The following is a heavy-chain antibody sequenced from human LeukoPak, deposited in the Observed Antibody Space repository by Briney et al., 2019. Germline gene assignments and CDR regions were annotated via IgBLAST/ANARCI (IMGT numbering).Heavy chain of an antibody. CDR2: TRNKAKSYST. V-gene: IGHV3-72*01. D-gene: IGHD2-2*01. J-gene: IGHJ4*02. CDR3: ARVAAVVPAAIDY. Sequence: PGGSLRLTCAASGFTFSDHYMDWVRQAPGKGLEWVGRTRNKAKSYSTEYAASVKGRFTISRDDSKNSLYLQMNSLKTEDTAVYYCARVAAVVPAAIDYWVQGTLVTVSS. CDR1: GFTFSDHY.